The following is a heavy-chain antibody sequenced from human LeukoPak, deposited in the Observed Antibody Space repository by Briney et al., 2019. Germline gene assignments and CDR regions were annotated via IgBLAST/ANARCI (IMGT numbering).Heavy chain of an antibody. V-gene: IGHV4-34*01. D-gene: IGHD2-2*01. CDR2: INHSGST. J-gene: IGHJ4*02. Sequence: PSETLSLTCAVYGGSFSGYYWSWIRQPPGKGLEWIGEINHSGSTNYNPSLKSRVTISVDTSKNQFSLKLSSVTAADTAVYYCARAAYCSSTSCSERRGVWGQGTLVTVSS. CDR3: ARAAYCSSTSCSERRGV. CDR1: GGSFSGYY.